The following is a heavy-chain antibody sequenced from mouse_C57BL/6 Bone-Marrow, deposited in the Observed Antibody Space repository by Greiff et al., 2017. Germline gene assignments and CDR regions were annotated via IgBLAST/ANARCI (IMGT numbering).Heavy chain of an antibody. J-gene: IGHJ3*01. V-gene: IGHV14-4*01. CDR3: TTGRRAWFAY. CDR1: GFNIKDDY. D-gene: IGHD2-12*01. CDR2: IDPENGDT. Sequence: EVQLQQPGAELVRPGASVKLSCTASGFNIKDDYMHWVKQRPEQGLEWIGWIDPENGDTEYASKFQGKATITADTSSNTAYLQLSSLTSEDTAVYYCTTGRRAWFAYWGQGTLVTVSA.